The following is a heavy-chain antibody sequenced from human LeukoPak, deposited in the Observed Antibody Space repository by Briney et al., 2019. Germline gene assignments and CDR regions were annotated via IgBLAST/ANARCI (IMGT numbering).Heavy chain of an antibody. CDR1: SDSISSHY. D-gene: IGHD1-26*01. Sequence: PSETLSLNCTVSSDSISSHYWSWIQQPAGKGLECIWRMYTSGSSNYNPSLKSRVTMSVDTSKNQFSLKLSSVTAADTAVYYCVRDSESWRAFDIWGQGTMVTVSS. V-gene: IGHV4-4*07. J-gene: IGHJ3*02. CDR3: VRDSESWRAFDI. CDR2: MYTSGSS.